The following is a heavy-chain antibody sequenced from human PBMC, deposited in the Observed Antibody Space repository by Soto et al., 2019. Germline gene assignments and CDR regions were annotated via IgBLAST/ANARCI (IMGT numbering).Heavy chain of an antibody. CDR2: INPNSGGT. J-gene: IGHJ6*02. Sequence: ASVKVSCKASGYTFTGYYMHWVRQAPGQGLEWMGWINPNSGGTNYAQKFQGRVTMTRDTSISTAYMELSRLRSDDTAVYYCAATVPTQYYYGMDVWGQGTTVTVSS. D-gene: IGHD4-17*01. V-gene: IGHV1-2*02. CDR1: GYTFTGYY. CDR3: AATVPTQYYYGMDV.